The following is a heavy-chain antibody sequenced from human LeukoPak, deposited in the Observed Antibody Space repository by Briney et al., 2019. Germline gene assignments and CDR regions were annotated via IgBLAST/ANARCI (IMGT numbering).Heavy chain of an antibody. CDR1: GFTFSDYY. V-gene: IGHV3-11*01. J-gene: IGHJ4*02. CDR3: AKSDCSSTSCYVFDY. CDR2: ISGSGITI. D-gene: IGHD2-2*01. Sequence: PGGSLRLSCAASGFTFSDYYMSWIRQAPGKGLEWVSKISGSGITIYYADSVKGRFTISRDNAKNSLYLQMNSLRAEDTAVYYCAKSDCSSTSCYVFDYWGQGTLVTVSS.